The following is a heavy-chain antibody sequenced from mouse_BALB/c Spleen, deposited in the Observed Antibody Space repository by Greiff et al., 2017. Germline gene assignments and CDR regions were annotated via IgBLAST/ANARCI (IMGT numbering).Heavy chain of an antibody. V-gene: IGHV6-6*02. CDR3: TRTGLLRRGTFDY. D-gene: IGHD2-12*01. CDR2: IRLKSNNYAT. J-gene: IGHJ2*01. Sequence: EVKVEESGGGLVQPGGSMKLSCVASGFTFSNYWMNWVRQSPEKGLEWVAEIRLKSNNYATHYAESVKGRFTISRDDSKSSVYLQMNNLRAEDTGIYYCTRTGLLRRGTFDYWGQGTTLTVSS. CDR1: GFTFSNYW.